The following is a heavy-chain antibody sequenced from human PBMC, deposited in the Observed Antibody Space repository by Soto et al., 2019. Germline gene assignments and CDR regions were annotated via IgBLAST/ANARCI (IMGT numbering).Heavy chain of an antibody. J-gene: IGHJ4*02. Sequence: QLQLQESGSGLVKPSQTLSLTCAVSGGSISSGGYSWSWIRQPPGKGLEWIGYIYHSGSTYYNPSLXRXGXLXXYRSKNQFSLKLSSVTAADTAVYYCARGQVVAAQHWGQGTLVTVSS. V-gene: IGHV4-30-2*01. CDR3: ARGQVVAAQH. D-gene: IGHD2-15*01. CDR2: IYHSGST. CDR1: GGSISSGGYS.